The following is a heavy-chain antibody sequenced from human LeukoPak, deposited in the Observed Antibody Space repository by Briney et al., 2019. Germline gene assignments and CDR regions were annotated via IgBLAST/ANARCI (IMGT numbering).Heavy chain of an antibody. V-gene: IGHV3-30-3*01. CDR2: ISYDGSNK. J-gene: IGHJ4*02. D-gene: IGHD3-10*01. CDR1: GFTFSSYA. Sequence: PGGSLRLSCAATGFTFSSYAMHWVRQAPGKGLEWVAVISYDGSNKYYADSVKGRFTISRDNSKNTLYLQMNSLRAEDTAVYYCASMRGSGSSSYYFDYWGQGTLVTVSS. CDR3: ASMRGSGSSSYYFDY.